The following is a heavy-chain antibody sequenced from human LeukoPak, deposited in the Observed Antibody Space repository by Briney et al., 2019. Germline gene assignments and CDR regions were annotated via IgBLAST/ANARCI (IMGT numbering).Heavy chain of an antibody. CDR3: ARGRLRLGELYPYYFDY. Sequence: SETLSLTCTVSGGSISSYYWSWIRQRPGKGLEWIGYIYYSGSTNYNPSLKSRVTISVDTSKNQFSLKRSSVTAADTAMYYCARGRLRLGELYPYYFDYWGQGTLVTVSS. J-gene: IGHJ4*02. V-gene: IGHV4-59*01. CDR1: GGSISSYY. D-gene: IGHD3-16*01. CDR2: IYYSGST.